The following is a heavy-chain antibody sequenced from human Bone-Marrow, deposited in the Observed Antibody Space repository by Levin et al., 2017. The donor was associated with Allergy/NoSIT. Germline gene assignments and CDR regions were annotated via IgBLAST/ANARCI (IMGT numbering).Heavy chain of an antibody. J-gene: IGHJ6*02. V-gene: IGHV3-11*01. D-gene: IGHD4-11*01. CDR3: ARDPLHYTVTTPLPGMDV. Sequence: PGGSLRLSCAASGFTFSDYYMSWIRQAPGKGLEWVSYISSSGSTIYYADSVKGRFTISRDNAKNSLYLQMNSLRAEDTAVYYCARDPLHYTVTTPLPGMDVWGQGTTVTVSS. CDR1: GFTFSDYY. CDR2: ISSSGSTI.